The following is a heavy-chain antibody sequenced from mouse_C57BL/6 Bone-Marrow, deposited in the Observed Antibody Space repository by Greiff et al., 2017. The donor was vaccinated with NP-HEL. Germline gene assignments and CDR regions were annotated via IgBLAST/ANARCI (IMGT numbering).Heavy chain of an antibody. CDR3: TRDRPGYGYFDY. J-gene: IGHJ2*01. V-gene: IGHV5-9-1*02. CDR2: ISSGGDYI. CDR1: GFTFSSYA. D-gene: IGHD1-2*01. Sequence: EVKVVESGEGLVKPGGSLKLSCAASGFTFSSYAMSWVRQTPEKRLEWVAYISSGGDYIYYADTVKGRFTFSRDNARNTLYLQMSSLKSEDTAMYYCTRDRPGYGYFDYWGQGTTLTVSS.